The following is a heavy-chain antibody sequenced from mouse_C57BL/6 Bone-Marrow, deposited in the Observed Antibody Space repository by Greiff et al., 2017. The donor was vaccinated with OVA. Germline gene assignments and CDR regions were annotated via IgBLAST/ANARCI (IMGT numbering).Heavy chain of an antibody. CDR3: ARATYAMDY. J-gene: IGHJ4*01. V-gene: IGHV5-4*01. Sequence: EVQVVESGGGLVKPGGSLKLSCAASGFTFSSYAMSWVRQTPEKRLEWVATISDGGSYTYYPDNVKGRFTISRDNAKNNLYLQMSHRKSEDTAMYYCARATYAMDYWGQGTSVTVSS. CDR2: ISDGGSYT. CDR1: GFTFSSYA. D-gene: IGHD4-1*02.